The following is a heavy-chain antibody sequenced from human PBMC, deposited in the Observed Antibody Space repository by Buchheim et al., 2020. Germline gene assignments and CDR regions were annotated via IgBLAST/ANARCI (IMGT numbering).Heavy chain of an antibody. CDR1: GGSIGSDDSY. CDR2: ISHSAYT. Sequence: QVQLQESGPGLVKPSQTLSLTCAVSGGSIGSDDSYWTWIRQPPGKGLEWIGYISHSAYTYYNPSLKSRVAISLDTSQNQFSLNLTSVTAADTAVYFCARDLFGYGDVDCWGQGTL. D-gene: IGHD4-17*01. CDR3: ARDLFGYGDVDC. V-gene: IGHV4-30-4*01. J-gene: IGHJ4*02.